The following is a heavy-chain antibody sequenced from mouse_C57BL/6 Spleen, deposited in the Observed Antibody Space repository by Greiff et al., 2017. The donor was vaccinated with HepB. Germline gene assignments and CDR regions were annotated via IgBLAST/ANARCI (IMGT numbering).Heavy chain of an antibody. J-gene: IGHJ3*01. CDR1: GFTFSSYA. Sequence: DVKLVESGGGLVKPGGSLKLSCAASGFTFSSYAMSWVRQTPEKRLEWVATISDGGSYTYYPDNVKGRFTISRDNAKNNLYLQMSHLKSEDTAMYYCARATVESTWFAYWGQGTLVTVSA. D-gene: IGHD1-1*01. V-gene: IGHV5-4*03. CDR2: ISDGGSYT. CDR3: ARATVESTWFAY.